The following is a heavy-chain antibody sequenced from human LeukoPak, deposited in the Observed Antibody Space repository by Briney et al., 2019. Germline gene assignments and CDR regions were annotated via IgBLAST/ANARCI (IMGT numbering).Heavy chain of an antibody. V-gene: IGHV1-2*02. CDR3: ARAGGAYYYDSSGYYYGYYFDY. CDR1: GYTFTGYY. J-gene: IGHJ4*02. Sequence: ASVKVSCKASGYTFTGYYMHWVRQAPGQGLEWMGWINPNSGGTNYAQKFQGRVTMTRDTSISTAYMELSSLRSEDTAVYYCARAGGAYYYDSSGYYYGYYFDYWGQGTLVTVSS. CDR2: INPNSGGT. D-gene: IGHD3-22*01.